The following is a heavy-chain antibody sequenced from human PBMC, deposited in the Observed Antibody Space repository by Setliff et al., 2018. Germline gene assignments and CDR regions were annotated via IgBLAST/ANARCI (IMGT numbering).Heavy chain of an antibody. Sequence: GSLRLSCSASGFTVSNLWMAWVRQAPGRGLEWVANINQDGSAQYYVDSVRGRFTISRDNAKNSLYLQMNRLRAEDTAGYYCAKGSYSYGLWGQGTLVTVSS. CDR1: GFTVSNLW. J-gene: IGHJ4*02. CDR3: AKGSYSYGL. D-gene: IGHD5-18*01. CDR2: INQDGSAQ. V-gene: IGHV3-7*03.